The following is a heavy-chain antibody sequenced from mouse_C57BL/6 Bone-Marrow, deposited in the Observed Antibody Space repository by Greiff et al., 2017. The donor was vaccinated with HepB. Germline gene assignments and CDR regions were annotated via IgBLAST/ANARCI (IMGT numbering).Heavy chain of an antibody. Sequence: EVKLVESGGGLVQPKGSLKLSCAASGFTFNTYAMHWVRQAPGKGLEWVARIRSKSSNYATYYADSVKDRFTISRDDSQSMLYLQMNNLKTEDTAMYYCVRDWDTVVATTGRTWFAYWGQGTLVTVSA. V-gene: IGHV10-3*01. D-gene: IGHD1-1*01. J-gene: IGHJ3*01. CDR2: IRSKSSNYAT. CDR1: GFTFNTYA. CDR3: VRDWDTVVATTGRTWFAY.